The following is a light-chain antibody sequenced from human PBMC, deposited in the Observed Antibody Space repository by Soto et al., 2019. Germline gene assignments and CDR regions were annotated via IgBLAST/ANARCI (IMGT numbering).Light chain of an antibody. CDR3: HQYNNWPPIT. J-gene: IGKJ2*01. CDR2: GAS. V-gene: IGKV3-15*01. CDR1: QSVSSN. Sequence: EIVMTQSPATLSVSPGERATLSCRASQSVSSNLAWYQQKPGQAPRLLIYGASTRATGNPARFSGSGSGTEFTLTISSLQSEDFAVYYCHQYNNWPPITFGQGTKLEIK.